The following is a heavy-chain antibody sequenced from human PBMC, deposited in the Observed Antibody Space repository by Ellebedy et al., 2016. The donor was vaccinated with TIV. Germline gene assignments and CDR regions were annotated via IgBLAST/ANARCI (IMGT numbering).Heavy chain of an antibody. J-gene: IGHJ5*02. V-gene: IGHV4-31*03. D-gene: IGHD4-17*01. CDR3: ARADYGDYGYWFDP. CDR1: GGSISSGGYY. Sequence: SETLSLTXTVSGGSISSGGYYWSWIRQHPGKGLEWIGYIYYSGSTYYNPSLKSRVTISVDTSKNQFSLKLSSVTAADTAVYYCARADYGDYGYWFDPWGQGTLVTVSS. CDR2: IYYSGST.